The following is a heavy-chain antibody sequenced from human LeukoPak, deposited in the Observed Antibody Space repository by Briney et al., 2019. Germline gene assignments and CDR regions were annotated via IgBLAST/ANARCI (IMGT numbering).Heavy chain of an antibody. CDR1: GFXFGDYA. D-gene: IGHD6-19*01. V-gene: IGHV3-49*04. CDR3: IVVAGEA. Sequence: GGSLRLSCTASGFXFGDYAISWVRQAPGKGLEWVGFIRSKAYGGTTEYAASVKGRFTISRDDSKSIAYLQMNSLKTEDTAVYYCIVVAGEAWGQGTLVTVSS. J-gene: IGHJ5*02. CDR2: IRSKAYGGTT.